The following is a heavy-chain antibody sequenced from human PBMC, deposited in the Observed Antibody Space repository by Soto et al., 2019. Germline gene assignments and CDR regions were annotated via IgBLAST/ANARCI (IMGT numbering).Heavy chain of an antibody. D-gene: IGHD6-6*01. J-gene: IGHJ4*02. CDR1: GFSLSNTRMG. CDR3: ARTLGVEYSRDTSFEY. Sequence: QVTLKESGPVLVKPTETLTLTCTVSGFSLSNTRMGVSWIRQPPGKALEWLGHIFSNDEKCYSTSLKSRLTIPKDTSKSQVVLTMTHMDPGDTATYSGARTLGVEYSRDTSFEYWGQGSLVTVSS. V-gene: IGHV2-26*01. CDR2: IFSNDEK.